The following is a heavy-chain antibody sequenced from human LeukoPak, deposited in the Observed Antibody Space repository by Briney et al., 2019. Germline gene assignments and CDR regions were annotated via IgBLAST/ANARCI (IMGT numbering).Heavy chain of an antibody. CDR1: GYSFTSYW. CDR3: GRRGGRSGLIDY. V-gene: IGHV5-51*01. J-gene: IGHJ4*02. D-gene: IGHD1-26*01. CDR2: IYPGDSAT. Sequence: GESPKISCKGSGYSFTSYWIGWVRPMPGKGLEWMGIIYPGDSATTYSPSFQGQVPISADKSITTAYLQWSSLKASDTAMDCCGRRGGRSGLIDYWGQGTLVTVSS.